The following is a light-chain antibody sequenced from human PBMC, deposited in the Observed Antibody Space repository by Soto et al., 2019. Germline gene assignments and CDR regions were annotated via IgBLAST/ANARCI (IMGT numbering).Light chain of an antibody. J-gene: IGLJ2*01. Sequence: FMLTQPHSVSESPGKTVIISCTRSRGNIASDYVQWYQQRPCSAPTTVISENSQRPSRVPDRFAGSIDISSNSASLTVSGLKTEYEADYYCQSYDSNNLVVFGGGTQLTVL. CDR3: QSYDSNNLVV. CDR2: ENS. V-gene: IGLV6-57*04. CDR1: RGNIASDY.